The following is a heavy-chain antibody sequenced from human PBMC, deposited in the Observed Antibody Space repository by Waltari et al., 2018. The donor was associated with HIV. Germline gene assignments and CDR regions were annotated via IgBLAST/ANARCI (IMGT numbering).Heavy chain of an antibody. CDR1: GGSISSSSYY. J-gene: IGHJ4*01. CDR3: AVEVPTIWSSSRAPGVADY. V-gene: IGHV4-39*07. CDR2: LFYSGRT. D-gene: IGHD6-6*01. Sequence: QLQLQESGPGLVKPSETMSRTCSVSGGSISSSSYYWGWVRQPPGKGLEWSGSLFYSGRTSYNQPLKRRVTISVHASKKQFSLELRYVIVADTAVYYWAVEVPTIWSSSRAPGVADYWGHGTLVTVSS.